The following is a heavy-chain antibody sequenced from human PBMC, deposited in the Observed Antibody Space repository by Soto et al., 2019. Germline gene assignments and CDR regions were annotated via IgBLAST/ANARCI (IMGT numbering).Heavy chain of an antibody. D-gene: IGHD6-19*01. CDR1: GYSISSGYY. V-gene: IGHV4-38-2*01. Sequence: SETLSLTCAVSGYSISSGYYWGWIRQPPGKGLEWIGSIYHSGSTYYNPSLKSRVTISVDTSKNQFSLKLSSVTAADTAVYYCARYLRQWLFDYWGQGTLVTVSS. J-gene: IGHJ4*02. CDR3: ARYLRQWLFDY. CDR2: IYHSGST.